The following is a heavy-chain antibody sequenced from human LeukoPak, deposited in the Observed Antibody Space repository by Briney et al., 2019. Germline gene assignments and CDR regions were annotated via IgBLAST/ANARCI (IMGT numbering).Heavy chain of an antibody. J-gene: IGHJ5*02. D-gene: IGHD3-10*01. Sequence: ASVKVSCKSSGYTFTSYGISWVRQAPGQGREWMGWISAYNGNTNYAQKLQGRVTMTTDTSTSTAYMELRNLRSDDTAVYYCARDTSGSSLSWFDPWGQGTLVIVSS. CDR3: ARDTSGSSLSWFDP. CDR2: ISAYNGNT. V-gene: IGHV1-18*01. CDR1: GYTFTSYG.